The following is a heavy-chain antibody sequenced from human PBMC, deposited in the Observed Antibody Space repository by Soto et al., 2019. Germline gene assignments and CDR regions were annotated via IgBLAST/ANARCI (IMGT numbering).Heavy chain of an antibody. V-gene: IGHV6-1*01. Sequence: PSQTLSLTCAISGDSVSSNSAAWNWIRQSPSRGLEWLGRTYYRSKWYNDYAVSVKSRITINPDTSKNQFSLQLNSVTPEDTAVYYCARDLELGSSSWKGYYYYGMDVWGQGTTVTVSS. J-gene: IGHJ6*02. CDR2: TYYRSKWYN. D-gene: IGHD6-13*01. CDR1: GDSVSSNSAA. CDR3: ARDLELGSSSWKGYYYYGMDV.